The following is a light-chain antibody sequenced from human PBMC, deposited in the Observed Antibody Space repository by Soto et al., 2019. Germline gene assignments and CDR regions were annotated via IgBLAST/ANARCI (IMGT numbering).Light chain of an antibody. CDR1: SSDVGDYNY. Sequence: QSALTQRASVSGSPGQSITISCTGTSSDVGDYNYVSWYQQHPGEVPKLMIYDVSNRPSGVSNRFSGSKSGNTASLTISGLQAEDEADYYCTSYTSTSTLVVFGGGTKLTVL. J-gene: IGLJ2*01. CDR2: DVS. V-gene: IGLV2-14*03. CDR3: TSYTSTSTLVV.